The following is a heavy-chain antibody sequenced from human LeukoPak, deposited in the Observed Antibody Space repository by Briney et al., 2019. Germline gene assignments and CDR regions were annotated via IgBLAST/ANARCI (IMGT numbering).Heavy chain of an antibody. CDR3: ARDTRYSGSYYYDPNDAFDI. Sequence: PGGSLRLSCAASGFTFSSYNMNWVRQAPGKGLEWVAYITISTTLIYYADSVKGRFTISRDNAKNSLYLQMNSLRAEDTAVYYCARDTRYSGSYYYDPNDAFDIWGQGTMVTVSS. J-gene: IGHJ3*02. D-gene: IGHD1-26*01. CDR2: ITISTTLI. CDR1: GFTFSSYN. V-gene: IGHV3-48*01.